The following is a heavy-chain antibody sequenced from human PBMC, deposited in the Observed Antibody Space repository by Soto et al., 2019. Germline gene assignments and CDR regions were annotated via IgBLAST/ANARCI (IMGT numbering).Heavy chain of an antibody. Sequence: GESLKISCKGSGYTFTSYWIGWVRQMPGKGLEWMGIIYPGDSDTRYSPSFQGQVTISADKSISTAYLQWSSLKASDTAMYYCARQPAAAGTGFDYWGQGTLVTVSS. CDR2: IYPGDSDT. CDR3: ARQPAAAGTGFDY. J-gene: IGHJ4*02. V-gene: IGHV5-51*01. D-gene: IGHD6-13*01. CDR1: GYTFTSYW.